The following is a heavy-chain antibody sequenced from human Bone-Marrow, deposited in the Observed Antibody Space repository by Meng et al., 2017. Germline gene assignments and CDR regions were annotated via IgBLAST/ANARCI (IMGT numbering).Heavy chain of an antibody. J-gene: IGHJ4*02. CDR1: GSPFPDYW. CDR3: ARDEDISAAGKLFGDY. CDR2: INPKSGDT. Sequence: VEKPGASVKCSVTASGSPFPDYWIHWVRRAPGQGLEWMGRINPKSGDTHYAQRFQGRVTMTGDTSISTAYMELSGLRSDDTAMYYCARDEDISAAGKLFGDYWGQGALVTVSS. D-gene: IGHD6-13*01. V-gene: IGHV1-2*06.